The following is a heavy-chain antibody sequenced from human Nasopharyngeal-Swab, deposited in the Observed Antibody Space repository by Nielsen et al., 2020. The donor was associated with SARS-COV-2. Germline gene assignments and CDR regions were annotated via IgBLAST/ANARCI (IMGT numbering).Heavy chain of an antibody. CDR1: GSSVSSSSHY. D-gene: IGHD3-22*01. V-gene: IGHV4-61*01. CDR2: IYYDGST. CDR3: ARWDSGYYYDSSGYPLFDY. J-gene: IGHJ4*02. Sequence: GSLRLSCRVPGSSVSSSSHYWSWIRQPPGKGLEWIGYIYYDGSTNYNPSLKSRVIMSVDTSKNQFSLKVTSVSAADTAVYYCARWDSGYYYDSSGYPLFDYWGQGTLVTVSS.